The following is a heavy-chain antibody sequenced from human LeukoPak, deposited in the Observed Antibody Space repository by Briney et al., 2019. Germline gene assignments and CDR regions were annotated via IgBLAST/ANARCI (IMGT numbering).Heavy chain of an antibody. V-gene: IGHV3-30-3*02. D-gene: IGHD6-6*01. CDR1: GFTFSSYV. CDR2: LSSDGVNK. CDR3: AKSSIAARRGHFDY. J-gene: IGHJ4*02. Sequence: GGSLRLSCAASGFTFSSYVMHWVRQTPGKGLEWVAILSSDGVNKRYADSVKGRFTISRDNSKNTLYLQMNSLRAEDTAAYYCAKSSIAARRGHFDYWGQGTLVTVSS.